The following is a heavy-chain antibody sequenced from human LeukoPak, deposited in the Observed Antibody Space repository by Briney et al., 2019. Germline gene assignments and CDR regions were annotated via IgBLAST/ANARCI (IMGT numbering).Heavy chain of an antibody. V-gene: IGHV3-23*01. CDR2: IGGSGDKT. CDR3: MRRGDASSGWGDHDF. Sequence: PGGSLRLSCAASGFTFNRNAISWVRQAPGKGLEWVSTIGGSGDKTFYADSVKGRFTISRDNSKNMVHLQMNSLTGEDTALYYCMRRGDASSGWGDHDFWGQGALVTVSS. J-gene: IGHJ4*02. D-gene: IGHD6-19*01. CDR1: GFTFNRNA.